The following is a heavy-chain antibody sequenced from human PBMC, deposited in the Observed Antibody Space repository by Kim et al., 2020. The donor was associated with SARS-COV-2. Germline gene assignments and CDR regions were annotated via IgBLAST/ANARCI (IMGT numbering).Heavy chain of an antibody. Sequence: SETLSLTCSVSGGSMSGYYWSWIRLPPGKGLEWIGYIYSSGSTDYNSSLKRRVNISVDTTKSEFYFSLTSVTARDTAGYYCARNTRGGLLLWFGELQPHPFDIWGQGAMVIVSS. J-gene: IGHJ3*02. CDR1: GGSMSGYY. D-gene: IGHD3-10*01. CDR2: IYSSGST. CDR3: ARNTRGGLLLWFGELQPHPFDI. V-gene: IGHV4-59*08.